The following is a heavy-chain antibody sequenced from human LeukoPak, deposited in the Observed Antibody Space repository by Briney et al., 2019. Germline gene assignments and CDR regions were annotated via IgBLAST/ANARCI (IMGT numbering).Heavy chain of an antibody. Sequence: GGSLRLSCTTSGFTFRDQFITWFRQAPGKGLEWVAFIRPKSDGGTAEYAASAKGRFTMSRDDSRSIAYLDMNSLKTEDTAVYYCDNRGYWGQGTLVTVSS. J-gene: IGHJ4*02. V-gene: IGHV3-49*03. CDR3: DNRGY. CDR1: GFTFRDQF. CDR2: IRPKSDGGTA. D-gene: IGHD2/OR15-2a*01.